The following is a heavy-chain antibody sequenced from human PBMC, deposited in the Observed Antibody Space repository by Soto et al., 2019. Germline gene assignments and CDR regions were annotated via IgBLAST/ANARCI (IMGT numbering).Heavy chain of an antibody. CDR3: ATWLLREHAFDI. Sequence: DVQVVESGGGLIQPGGSLRLSCAASGFTVNGKKYMTWVRQAPGKGLEWVSALYIADGTFYADSVKGRFTVSIDSSKNTVYLQMNNLSPDDTAVYYCATWLLREHAFDIWGLGTMVTVSS. J-gene: IGHJ3*02. V-gene: IGHV3-53*01. CDR2: LYIADGT. CDR1: GFTVNGKKY. D-gene: IGHD2-15*01.